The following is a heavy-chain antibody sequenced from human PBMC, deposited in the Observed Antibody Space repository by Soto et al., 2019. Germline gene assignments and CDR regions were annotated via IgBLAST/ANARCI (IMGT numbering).Heavy chain of an antibody. D-gene: IGHD6-13*01. V-gene: IGHV3-23*01. CDR2: ISGSGGST. J-gene: IGHJ4*02. CDR1: GFTFSSYA. CDR3: AKRVPSGIAAAGTFDY. Sequence: PGGSLRLSCAASGFTFSSYAMSWVRQAPGKGLEWVSAISGSGGSTYYADSVKGRFTISRDNSKNTLYLQMNSLRAEDTAVYYCAKRVPSGIAAAGTFDYWGQGTLVTVSS.